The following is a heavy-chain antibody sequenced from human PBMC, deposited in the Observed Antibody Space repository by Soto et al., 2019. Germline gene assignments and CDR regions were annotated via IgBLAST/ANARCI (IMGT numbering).Heavy chain of an antibody. D-gene: IGHD6-13*01. J-gene: IGHJ4*02. CDR1: GYTFTRSG. Sequence: ASVKVSCKASGYTFTRSGISWVRQAPGQGLEWMGWISAYNGNTNYAQKLQGRVTMTTDTSTSTAYMELRSLRSDDTAVYYCASQLAAAGRFDYWGQGTLVTVSS. CDR3: ASQLAAAGRFDY. V-gene: IGHV1-18*01. CDR2: ISAYNGNT.